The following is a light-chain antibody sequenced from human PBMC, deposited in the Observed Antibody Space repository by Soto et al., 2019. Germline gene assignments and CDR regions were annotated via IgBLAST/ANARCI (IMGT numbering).Light chain of an antibody. CDR2: EVT. J-gene: IGLJ1*01. Sequence: QSVLTQPASVSGSPGQSITISCTGTSSDVGTYNYVSWYQQHPGKAPKLMIYEVTNRPSGVSNRFSGSKSGNTASLTISGLQAEDEADYYCISYTGTRTPYVFGTGTKVTVL. V-gene: IGLV2-14*01. CDR1: SSDVGTYNY. CDR3: ISYTGTRTPYV.